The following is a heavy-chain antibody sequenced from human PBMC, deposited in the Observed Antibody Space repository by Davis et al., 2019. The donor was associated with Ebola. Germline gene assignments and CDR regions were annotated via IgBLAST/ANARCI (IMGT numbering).Heavy chain of an antibody. CDR2: VYSSGST. D-gene: IGHD4-17*01. J-gene: IGHJ4*02. V-gene: IGHV4-59*02. CDR3: ARGNDDYLSLDY. Sequence: MPSETLSLTCTVSGGSVSGFYSSWIRQYPGKGLEWIGYVYSSGSTNYNPSLSSRVTISLDTSKNQFSLKLNSITAADTAIYYCARGNDDYLSLDYWGQGTLVTVSS. CDR1: GGSVSGFY.